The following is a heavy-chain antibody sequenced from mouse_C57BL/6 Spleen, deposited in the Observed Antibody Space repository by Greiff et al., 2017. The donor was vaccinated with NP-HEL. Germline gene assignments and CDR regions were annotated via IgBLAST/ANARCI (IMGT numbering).Heavy chain of an antibody. D-gene: IGHD2-2*01. V-gene: IGHV1-63*01. CDR1: GYTFTNYW. CDR3: ARGDGYDY. CDR2: IYPGGGYT. J-gene: IGHJ2*01. Sequence: QVQLKESGAELVRPGTSVKMSCKASGYTFTNYWIGWAKQRPGHGLEWIGDIYPGGGYTNYNEKFKGKATLTADKSSSTAYMQFSSLTSEDSAIYYCARGDGYDYWGQGTTLTVSS.